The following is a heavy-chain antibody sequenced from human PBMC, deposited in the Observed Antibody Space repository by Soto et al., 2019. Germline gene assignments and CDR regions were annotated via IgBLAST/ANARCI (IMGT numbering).Heavy chain of an antibody. Sequence: ASVKVSCKASGGTFSSYAISWVRQAPGQGLEWMGGIIPIFGTANYAQKFQGRVTITADESTSTAYMELSSLRSEDTAVYYCASPPPSSGYFEFDYWGQGTLVTVSS. CDR2: IIPIFGTA. J-gene: IGHJ4*02. CDR1: GGTFSSYA. V-gene: IGHV1-69*13. CDR3: ASPPPSSGYFEFDY. D-gene: IGHD3-22*01.